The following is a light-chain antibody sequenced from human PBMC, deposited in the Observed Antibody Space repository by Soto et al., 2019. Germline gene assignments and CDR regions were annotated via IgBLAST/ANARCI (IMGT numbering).Light chain of an antibody. J-gene: IGLJ3*02. CDR2: DVT. V-gene: IGLV2-14*03. Sequence: QSVLTQPASVSGSPGQSITISCTGTSSDVGGYNYVSWYQHHPGKAPKLMIYDVTNRPSGVSNRFSGSKSGNTASLTISGLQAEDEADYYCTSYTTSSPYLVFGGGTKL. CDR3: TSYTTSSPYLV. CDR1: SSDVGGYNY.